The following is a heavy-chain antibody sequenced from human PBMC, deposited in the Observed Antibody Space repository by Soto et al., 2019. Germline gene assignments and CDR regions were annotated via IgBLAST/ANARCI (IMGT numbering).Heavy chain of an antibody. CDR2: ISAHNGNT. V-gene: IGHV1-18*01. Sequence: QVHLVQSGAEVKKPGASVKVSCKGSGYAFTTYGITWVRQAPGQGLEWMGWISAHNGNTNYAQKLQGRVTVTRDTSTSTAYMELRSLRSDDTAVYYCGRGRYGDYWGQGARVTVSS. D-gene: IGHD1-1*01. J-gene: IGHJ4*02. CDR1: GYAFTTYG. CDR3: GRGRYGDY.